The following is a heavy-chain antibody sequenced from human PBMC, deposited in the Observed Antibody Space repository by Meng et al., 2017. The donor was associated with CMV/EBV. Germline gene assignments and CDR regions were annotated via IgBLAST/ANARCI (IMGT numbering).Heavy chain of an antibody. Sequence: GESLKISCAASGFTFSDYYMSWIRQAPGKGLEWVSYISSSGSTIYYADSVKGRFTISWDNAKNSLYLQMNSLRAEDTAVYYCARDDLPKTVYYGSGSRNASIDYWGQGTLVTVSS. D-gene: IGHD3-10*01. CDR1: GFTFSDYY. V-gene: IGHV3-11*04. CDR2: ISSSGSTI. CDR3: ARDDLPKTVYYGSGSRNASIDY. J-gene: IGHJ4*02.